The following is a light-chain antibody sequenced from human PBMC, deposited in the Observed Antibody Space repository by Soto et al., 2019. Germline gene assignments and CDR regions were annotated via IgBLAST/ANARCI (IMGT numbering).Light chain of an antibody. Sequence: DIVMTQSPDSLAVSLGERATINCKSSQSVLYSSNNKNYLAWYQQKPGQPPKLLIYWASTRESGVPDRFSGSGSGTDFTLTISSLQAEAVAVYYCQQYYSTLSFGGGTMVEIK. J-gene: IGKJ4*01. CDR2: WAS. CDR1: QSVLYSSNNKNY. V-gene: IGKV4-1*01. CDR3: QQYYSTLS.